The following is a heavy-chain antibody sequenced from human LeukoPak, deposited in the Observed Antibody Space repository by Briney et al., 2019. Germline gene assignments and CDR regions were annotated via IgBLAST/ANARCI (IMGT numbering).Heavy chain of an antibody. Sequence: TGGSLRLSCAASGFPFSSYSMHWVRQAPGKALEGVTSINRSSGYIYYADEVKGRFTISQDKDNNSLYLQMKSLRPEDTAVDCCAKNPSGYDPFDFWGQGTRVPVSA. CDR1: GFPFSSYS. CDR2: INRSSGYI. V-gene: IGHV3-21*04. J-gene: IGHJ4*02. CDR3: AKNPSGYDPFDF. D-gene: IGHD5-12*01.